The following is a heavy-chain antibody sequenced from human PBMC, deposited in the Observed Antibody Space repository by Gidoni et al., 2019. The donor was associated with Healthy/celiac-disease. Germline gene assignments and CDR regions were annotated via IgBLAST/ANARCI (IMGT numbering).Heavy chain of an antibody. J-gene: IGHJ4*02. CDR2: SYYSGST. D-gene: IGHD3-22*01. Sequence: PGLVKPSETLSLSCTVSGGSISSSSYYWGWIRQPPGKGLEWCGSSYYSGSTSYNPSLKTPVPISVDTSKNQFSLKLSSVTAADTAVYYCARQLRAAATYYYDSSGYFLGFDYWGQGTRVTVSP. V-gene: IGHV4-39*01. CDR3: ARQLRAAATYYYDSSGYFLGFDY. CDR1: GGSISSSSYY.